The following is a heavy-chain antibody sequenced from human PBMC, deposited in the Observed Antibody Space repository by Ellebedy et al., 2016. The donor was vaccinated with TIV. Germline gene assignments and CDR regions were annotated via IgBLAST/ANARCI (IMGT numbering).Heavy chain of an antibody. CDR3: ARDYYYDSSGYYFVYDY. CDR1: GYTFTGHY. D-gene: IGHD3-22*01. Sequence: AASVKVSCKASGYTFTGHYMHWVRQAPGQGLEWIGLLNPNSGDTHYVQKFQGRVTMTRDMSISTAYMELSRLRSDETAVYYCARDYYYDSSGYYFVYDYWGQGTLVTVSS. V-gene: IGHV1-2*02. CDR2: LNPNSGDT. J-gene: IGHJ4*02.